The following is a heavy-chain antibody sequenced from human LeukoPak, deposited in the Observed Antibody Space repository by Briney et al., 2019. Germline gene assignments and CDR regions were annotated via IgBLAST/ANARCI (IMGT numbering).Heavy chain of an antibody. CDR3: ASVYYDSSTPGDY. V-gene: IGHV1-18*01. Sequence: GASVKVSCKASGYTFTSYGISWVRQAPGQGLEWMGWISAYNGNTNYAQKLQGRVTMTTDTSTSTAYKELRSLRSDDTAVYYCASVYYDSSTPGDYWGQGTLVTVSS. CDR1: GYTFTSYG. J-gene: IGHJ4*02. CDR2: ISAYNGNT. D-gene: IGHD3-22*01.